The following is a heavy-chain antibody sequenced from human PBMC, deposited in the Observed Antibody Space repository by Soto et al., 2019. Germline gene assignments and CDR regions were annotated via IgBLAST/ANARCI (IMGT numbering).Heavy chain of an antibody. Sequence: QVQLLQSGPRLVKPSETLSLACTVASGSISSYYWSWLRQPPGKGLEWIGYAYYSGTTNYYSSLKSRVTISIDTSKNQFSLTLNSVTAADTAVYYCARTPFHYFGLGTHVCYFDFWDHGALVTVSS. D-gene: IGHD3-10*01. CDR3: ARTPFHYFGLGTHVCYFDF. CDR2: AYYSGTT. J-gene: IGHJ4*01. CDR1: SGSISSYY. V-gene: IGHV4-59*01.